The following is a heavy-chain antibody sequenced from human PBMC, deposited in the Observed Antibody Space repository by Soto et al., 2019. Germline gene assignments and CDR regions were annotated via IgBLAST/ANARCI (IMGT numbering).Heavy chain of an antibody. CDR2: IFSNDEK. V-gene: IGHV2-26*01. Sequence: QVTLKESGPVLVKPTETLTLTCTVSGFSLSNARMGVSWIRQPPGKALEWLAHIFSNDEKSYSTSLKSRLTISKDTSKSQVVLTMTNIDPVDTATYYCARIRTTVTYYYYGMDVWGQGTTVTVSS. J-gene: IGHJ6*02. CDR1: GFSLSNARMG. CDR3: ARIRTTVTYYYYGMDV. D-gene: IGHD4-17*01.